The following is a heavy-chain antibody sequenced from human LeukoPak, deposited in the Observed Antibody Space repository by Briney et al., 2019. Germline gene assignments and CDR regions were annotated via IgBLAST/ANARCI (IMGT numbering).Heavy chain of an antibody. J-gene: IGHJ4*02. CDR2: IYTSGST. V-gene: IGHV4-4*07. CDR1: GGYISSYY. D-gene: IGHD3-22*01. Sequence: PSETLSLTCTVSGGYISSYYWSWIRQPAGKGLEWIGRIYTSGSTNYNPSLKSRVTMSVDTSKNQFSLKLSSVTAADTAVYYCARVGVASSGYPFDYWGQGTLVTVSS. CDR3: ARVGVASSGYPFDY.